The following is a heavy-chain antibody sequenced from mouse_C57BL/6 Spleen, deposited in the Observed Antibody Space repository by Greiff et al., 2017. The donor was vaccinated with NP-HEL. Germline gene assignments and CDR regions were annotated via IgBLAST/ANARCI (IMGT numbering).Heavy chain of an antibody. V-gene: IGHV1-81*01. Sequence: QVQLQQSGAELARPGASVKLSCKASGYTFTSYGISWVKQRTGQGLEWIGEIYPRSGNTYYNEKFKGKATLTADKSSSTAYMELRSLTSEDSAVYFCAQYDYDGFAYWGQGTLVTVSA. J-gene: IGHJ3*01. CDR1: GYTFTSYG. CDR2: IYPRSGNT. CDR3: AQYDYDGFAY. D-gene: IGHD2-4*01.